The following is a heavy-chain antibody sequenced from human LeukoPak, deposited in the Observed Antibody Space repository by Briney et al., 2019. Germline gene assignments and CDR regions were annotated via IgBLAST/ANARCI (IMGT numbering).Heavy chain of an antibody. CDR3: ARDKGVLNDALDH. V-gene: IGHV3-23*01. CDR2: ISGSGGST. D-gene: IGHD2-8*01. J-gene: IGHJ4*02. Sequence: GGSLRLSCAASGFTFSSYAMSWVRQAPGKGLHWVSAISGSGGSTYYADSVKGRFTISRDNSKNTLYLQMNSLRAEDTAVYYCARDKGVLNDALDHWGQGTLVTVSS. CDR1: GFTFSSYA.